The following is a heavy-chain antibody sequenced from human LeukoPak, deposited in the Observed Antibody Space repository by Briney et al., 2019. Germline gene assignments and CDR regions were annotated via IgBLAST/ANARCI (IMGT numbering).Heavy chain of an antibody. J-gene: IGHJ4*02. Sequence: SVKVSCKASGGTFSSYAISWVRQAPGQGLEWMGGIIPIFGTANYAQKFQGRVTITADKSTSTAYMELSSLRSEDTAVYYCASFTTGMTWHYWGQGTLVTVSS. CDR2: IIPIFGTA. CDR3: ASFTTGMTWHY. D-gene: IGHD1-1*01. CDR1: GGTFSSYA. V-gene: IGHV1-69*06.